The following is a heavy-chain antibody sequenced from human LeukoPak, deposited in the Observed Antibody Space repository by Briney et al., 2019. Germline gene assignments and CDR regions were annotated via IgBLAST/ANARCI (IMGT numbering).Heavy chain of an antibody. CDR3: AKDAGHYGSGSPYFDY. Sequence: GGSLRLSCAASGFTFSSYGMHWVRQAPGKGLEWVAVISYDGSNKYYADSVKGRFTISRDNSKNTLYLQMNSLRAEDTAVYYCAKDAGHYGSGSPYFDYWGQGTLVTVSS. D-gene: IGHD3-10*01. CDR1: GFTFSSYG. V-gene: IGHV3-30*18. J-gene: IGHJ4*02. CDR2: ISYDGSNK.